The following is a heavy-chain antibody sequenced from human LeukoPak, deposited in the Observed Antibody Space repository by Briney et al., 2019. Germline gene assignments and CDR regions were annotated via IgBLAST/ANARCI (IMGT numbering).Heavy chain of an antibody. CDR2: IIPILGTA. J-gene: IGHJ5*02. V-gene: IGHV1-69*05. Sequence: SVKVSCKASGGTFSSYAISWVRQAPGQGLEWMGGIIPILGTANYAQKFQGRVTITTDESTSTAYMELSSLRSEDTAVYYCARDGGAAAGPNWFDPWGQGTLVTVSS. D-gene: IGHD6-13*01. CDR3: ARDGGAAAGPNWFDP. CDR1: GGTFSSYA.